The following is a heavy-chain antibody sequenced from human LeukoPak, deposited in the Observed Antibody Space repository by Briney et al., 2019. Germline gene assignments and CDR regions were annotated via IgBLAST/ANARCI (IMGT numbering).Heavy chain of an antibody. Sequence: TGGSLRLSRAASGFTFSSYAMNWVRQAPRKGLEWVSYISRSGSTMYYAHSVKGRFTISRDNAKNSLYLQMNSLRAEDTAVYFCAKDLYTTIQGFDYWGQGTLVTVSS. V-gene: IGHV3-48*01. CDR1: GFTFSSYA. D-gene: IGHD5-12*01. CDR2: ISRSGSTM. J-gene: IGHJ4*02. CDR3: AKDLYTTIQGFDY.